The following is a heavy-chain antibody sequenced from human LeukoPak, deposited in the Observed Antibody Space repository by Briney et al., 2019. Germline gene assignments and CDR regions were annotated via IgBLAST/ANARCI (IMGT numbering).Heavy chain of an antibody. CDR1: GGSISSGSYY. D-gene: IGHD3-3*01. Sequence: SQTLSLTCTVSGGSISSGSYYWSWIRQPAGKGLEWIGRIYTSGSTNYNPSLKSRVTISVDTSKNQFSLKLSSVTAADTAVYYCATLEIFGVVKYNDYWGQGTLVTVSS. J-gene: IGHJ4*02. V-gene: IGHV4-61*02. CDR3: ATLEIFGVVKYNDY. CDR2: IYTSGST.